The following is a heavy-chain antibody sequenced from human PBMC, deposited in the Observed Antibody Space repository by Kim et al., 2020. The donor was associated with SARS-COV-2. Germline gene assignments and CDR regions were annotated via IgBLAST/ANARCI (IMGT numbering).Heavy chain of an antibody. J-gene: IGHJ5*02. Sequence: GGSLRLSCAASGFTFSSYAMHWVRQAPGKGLEWVAVISYDGSNKYYADSVKGRFTISRDNSKNTLYLQMNSLRAEDTAVYYCAREQGPRSRVVGATDWFDPWGQGTLVTVSS. CDR3: AREQGPRSRVVGATDWFDP. CDR1: GFTFSSYA. D-gene: IGHD1-26*01. CDR2: ISYDGSNK. V-gene: IGHV3-30-3*01.